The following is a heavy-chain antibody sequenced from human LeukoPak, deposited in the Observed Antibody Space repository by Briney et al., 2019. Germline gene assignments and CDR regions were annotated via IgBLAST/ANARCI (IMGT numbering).Heavy chain of an antibody. J-gene: IGHJ6*03. D-gene: IGHD3-10*01. CDR2: IIPIFGTA. Sequence: SVKVSCKASGGTFSSYAISWVRQAPGQGLEWMGGIIPIFGTANYAQKFQGRVTITADKSTSTAYLELSSLRSEDTAVYFCARAVNGLTMVRGVRDYYYYMDVWGKGTTVTVSS. CDR3: ARAVNGLTMVRGVRDYYYYMDV. CDR1: GGTFSSYA. V-gene: IGHV1-69*06.